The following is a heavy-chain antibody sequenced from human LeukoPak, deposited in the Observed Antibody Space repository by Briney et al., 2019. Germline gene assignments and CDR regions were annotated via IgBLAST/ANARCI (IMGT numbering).Heavy chain of an antibody. CDR3: ARDPSGYGPNSPD. Sequence: AGSLRLSCAASGFTLSSDYMSWVRRAQGKGMEWVSVIYSGGSTYYTDSVKGRFTITRDKSKNTVYLQVNSLRAEDTAVYYCARDPSGYGPNSPDWGQGTLVIVPS. D-gene: IGHD4-23*01. CDR1: GFTLSSDY. V-gene: IGHV3-66*01. J-gene: IGHJ4*02. CDR2: IYSGGST.